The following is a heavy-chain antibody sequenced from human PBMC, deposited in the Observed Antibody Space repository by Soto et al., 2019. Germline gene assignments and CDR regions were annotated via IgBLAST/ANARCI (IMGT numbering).Heavy chain of an antibody. CDR2: INHSGST. J-gene: IGHJ6*03. Sequence: SETLSLTCAVYGGSFSGYYWSWIRQPPGKGLEWIGEINHSGSTNYNPSLKSRVTISVDTSKYQFSLKLSSVTAADTAVYYCARVGGGRDYYYYYMDVWGKGTTVTVSS. D-gene: IGHD2-15*01. CDR3: ARVGGGRDYYYYYMDV. V-gene: IGHV4-34*01. CDR1: GGSFSGYY.